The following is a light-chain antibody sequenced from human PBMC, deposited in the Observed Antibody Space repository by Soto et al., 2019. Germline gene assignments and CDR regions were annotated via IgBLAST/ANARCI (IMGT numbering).Light chain of an antibody. J-gene: IGKJ2*01. Sequence: IVMKQSPATLSVSPGERATLSCMASQSVTSNLAWYQQKPGQAPRLLIYGAYTRATGIPARFSGSGSGTEFTLTISRLQSEDFAVYYCQQYNNWNTFGQGTKLDIK. CDR1: QSVTSN. V-gene: IGKV3-15*01. CDR2: GAY. CDR3: QQYNNWNT.